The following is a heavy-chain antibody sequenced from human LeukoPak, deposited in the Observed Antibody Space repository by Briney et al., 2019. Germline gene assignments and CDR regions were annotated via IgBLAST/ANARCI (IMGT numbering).Heavy chain of an antibody. D-gene: IGHD3-10*01. V-gene: IGHV3-53*01. Sequence: PGGSLRLSCAASGFTVSSSYMNWIRQAPGKGLEWVSVIYSGGSTYCADSVKGRFTISRDNSKNTLYLQMNSLRAEDTAVYYCARAPDRSGSYYGGFDIWGQGTMVTVSS. J-gene: IGHJ3*02. CDR2: IYSGGST. CDR3: ARAPDRSGSYYGGFDI. CDR1: GFTVSSSY.